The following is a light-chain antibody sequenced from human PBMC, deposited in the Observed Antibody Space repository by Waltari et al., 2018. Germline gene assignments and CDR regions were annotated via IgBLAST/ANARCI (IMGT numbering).Light chain of an antibody. Sequence: VLTQPPSASGNPCPRVTLSSSGRRPNLGTNTATWYQQPPGTAPKLLRYNTKQPPSGVPDRFSGSKSGTSASLAISGLQSEDEADYYCATWDGSLNGPYVFGTGTKVTVL. V-gene: IGLV1-44*01. CDR1: RPNLGTNT. CDR3: ATWDGSLNGPYV. J-gene: IGLJ1*01. CDR2: NTK.